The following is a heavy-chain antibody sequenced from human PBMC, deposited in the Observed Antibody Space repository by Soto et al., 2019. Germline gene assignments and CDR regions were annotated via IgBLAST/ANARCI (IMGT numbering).Heavy chain of an antibody. CDR1: GYTFTSYA. V-gene: IGHV1-3*01. D-gene: IGHD2-2*01. CDR3: ARDRYCSSTSCLYYYYYGMDV. CDR2: INAGNGNT. Sequence: ASVKVSCKASGYTFTSYAMHWVRQAPGQRLEWMGWINAGNGNTKYSQKFQGRVTITRDTSASTAYMELSSLRSEDTAVYYCARDRYCSSTSCLYYYYYGMDVWGQGTTVTVSS. J-gene: IGHJ6*02.